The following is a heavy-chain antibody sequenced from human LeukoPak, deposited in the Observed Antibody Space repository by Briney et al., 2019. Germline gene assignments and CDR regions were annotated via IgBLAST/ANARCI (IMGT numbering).Heavy chain of an antibody. D-gene: IGHD5-12*01. V-gene: IGHV3-23*01. CDR2: ISGSGGST. Sequence: GGSLRLSCAASGFTFSSYAMSWVRQAPGKGLEWVSAISGSGGSTYYADSVKGRFTISRDNSKNTLYLQKNSLRAEDTAVYYCAKDRVGYSGYTSFFYWGQGTLVTVSS. J-gene: IGHJ4*02. CDR1: GFTFSSYA. CDR3: AKDRVGYSGYTSFFY.